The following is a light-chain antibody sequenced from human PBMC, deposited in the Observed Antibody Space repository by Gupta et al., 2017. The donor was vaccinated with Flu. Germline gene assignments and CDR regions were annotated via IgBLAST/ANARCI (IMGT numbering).Light chain of an antibody. CDR2: DAS. CDR1: QSVSSY. J-gene: IGKJ3*01. Sequence: PATLSLSPGESATLSCRASQSVSSYLAWYQQKPGQAPRLLIYDASNRATGIPARFSGSGSGTDFTLTISSLEPEDFAVYYCQQRSNWPPLFGPGTKVDIK. CDR3: QQRSNWPPL. V-gene: IGKV3-11*01.